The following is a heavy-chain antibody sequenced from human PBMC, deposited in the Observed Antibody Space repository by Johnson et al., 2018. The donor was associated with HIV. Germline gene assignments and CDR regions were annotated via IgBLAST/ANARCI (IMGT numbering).Heavy chain of an antibody. CDR2: IYSGGST. V-gene: IGHV3-66*01. CDR1: GFTVSSNH. D-gene: IGHD6-13*01. CDR3: AGETRSAAAGHGAFDV. J-gene: IGHJ3*01. Sequence: EVQLVESGGGVVQPGGSLRLSCAASGFTVSSNHMSWVRQAPGKGLEWVSVIYSGGSTVYADSVKGRFTLSRDNSKNTLYLQMNSLRAEDTAVYDCAGETRSAAAGHGAFDVWGQGTMVTVSS.